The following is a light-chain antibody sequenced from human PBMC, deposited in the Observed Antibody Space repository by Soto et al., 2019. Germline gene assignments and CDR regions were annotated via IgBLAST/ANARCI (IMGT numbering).Light chain of an antibody. J-gene: IGKJ4*01. CDR2: DAS. CDR3: QQRSNWPLLT. V-gene: IGKV3-11*01. CDR1: QSVSNY. Sequence: EMVLTQSPATLSLSPGERATRSCRASQSVSNYLAWYQQKPGQAPRLLIYDASNRATGIPARFSGSGSGTDFTLTISSLEPEDFAVYYCQQRSNWPLLTFGGGTKVEIK.